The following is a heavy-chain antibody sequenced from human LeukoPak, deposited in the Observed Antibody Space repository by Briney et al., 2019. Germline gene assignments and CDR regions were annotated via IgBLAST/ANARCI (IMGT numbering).Heavy chain of an antibody. V-gene: IGHV4-59*01. J-gene: IGHJ4*02. CDR1: GGSISSYY. CDR3: ARVSLAVAGVQCYYFDY. CDR2: IYYSGST. Sequence: PSETLSLTCTVSGGSISSYYWSWIRQPPGKGLEWIGYIYYSGSTNYNPSLKSRVTILVDTSKKQFSLKLGSVTAADTAVYYCARVSLAVAGVQCYYFDYWGQGTLVTVSS. D-gene: IGHD6-19*01.